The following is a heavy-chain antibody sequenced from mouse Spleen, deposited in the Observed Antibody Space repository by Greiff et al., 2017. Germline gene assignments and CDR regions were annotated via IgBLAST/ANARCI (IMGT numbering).Heavy chain of an antibody. Sequence: VPLVESGTVLARPGASVKMSCKASGFNIKDTYMHWVKQRPEQGLEWIGRIDPANGNTKYDPKFQGKATITADTSSNTAYLQLSSLTSEDTAVYYCERARAMDDWGQGTSVTVSA. V-gene: IGHV14-3*02. J-gene: IGHJ4*01. CDR1: GFNIKDTY. CDR2: IDPANGNT. CDR3: ERARAMDD. D-gene: IGHD3-1*01.